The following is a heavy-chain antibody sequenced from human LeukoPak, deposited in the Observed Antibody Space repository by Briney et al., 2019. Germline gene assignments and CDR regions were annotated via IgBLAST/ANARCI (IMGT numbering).Heavy chain of an antibody. D-gene: IGHD3-10*01. Sequence: SETLSLTCAVSGCPFSSYFWSWIRQSSGKGLEWIGEIHNSGTTNYNPSFNSRVTISEDTSKNQFYLHLSSVTAADTAVYYCARRYYYNLGSFPFDFWGQGTLVTVSS. CDR2: IHNSGTT. J-gene: IGHJ4*02. CDR1: GCPFSSYF. V-gene: IGHV4-34*01. CDR3: ARRYYYNLGSFPFDF.